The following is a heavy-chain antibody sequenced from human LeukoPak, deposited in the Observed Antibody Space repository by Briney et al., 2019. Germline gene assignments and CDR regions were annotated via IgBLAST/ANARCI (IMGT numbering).Heavy chain of an antibody. Sequence: GASVKVSFKASGDTFSIYYMHWVRQAPGQGLERMGIINPSGGSTTYAQKFQGRVTMTRDTSTSTVYMELSSLRSEDTAVYYCARGGVLRFLEHLDYWGQGTLVTVSS. D-gene: IGHD3-3*01. CDR3: ARGGVLRFLEHLDY. CDR2: INPSGGST. V-gene: IGHV1-46*01. J-gene: IGHJ4*02. CDR1: GDTFSIYY.